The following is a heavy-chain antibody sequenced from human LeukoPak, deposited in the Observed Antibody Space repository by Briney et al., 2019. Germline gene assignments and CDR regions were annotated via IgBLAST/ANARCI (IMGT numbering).Heavy chain of an antibody. CDR1: GFTFSSYA. V-gene: IGHV3-23*01. CDR3: AKGGTWIQLWLDY. J-gene: IGHJ4*02. D-gene: IGHD5-18*01. Sequence: GGSLRLSCAASGFTFSSYAMNWVRQAPGKGLEWVSAISGSGGSTYYADSVKGRFTISRDNSKNTLYLQINSLRAEDTAVYYCAKGGTWIQLWLDYWGQGTLVTVSS. CDR2: ISGSGGST.